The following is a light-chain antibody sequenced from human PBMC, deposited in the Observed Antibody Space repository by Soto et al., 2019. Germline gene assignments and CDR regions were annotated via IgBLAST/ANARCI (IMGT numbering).Light chain of an antibody. V-gene: IGKV3-20*01. CDR2: AAS. CDR1: QSVANNY. J-gene: IGKJ1*01. CDR3: QEYGTSRT. Sequence: EIVLTQSPGTLSLSPGERATLSCRASQSVANNYLAWYQQKPGQAPGLLIYAASSRATGIPDRFSGSGSGTDFTLAVSRLEPEDFAVYYCQEYGTSRTFGQGTKVEIK.